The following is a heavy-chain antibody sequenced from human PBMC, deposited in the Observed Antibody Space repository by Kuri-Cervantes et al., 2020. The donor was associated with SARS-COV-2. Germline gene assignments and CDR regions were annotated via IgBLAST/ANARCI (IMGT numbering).Heavy chain of an antibody. CDR2: IKQDGSEK. D-gene: IGHD2-8*02. Sequence: GESLKISCAASGFTFSSYWMSWVRQAPGKGLEWVANIKQDGSEKYYVDSVKGRFTISRDNAKNSLYLQMNSLRAEDTAVYYCARDTGGTMSYYYYYYGMDVWGQGTTVTVSS. CDR3: ARDTGGTMSYYYYYYGMDV. V-gene: IGHV3-7*01. CDR1: GFTFSSYW. J-gene: IGHJ6*02.